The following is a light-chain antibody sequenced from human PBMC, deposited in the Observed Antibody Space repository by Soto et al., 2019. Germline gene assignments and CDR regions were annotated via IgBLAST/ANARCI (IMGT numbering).Light chain of an antibody. CDR2: DAS. V-gene: IGKV1-33*01. CDR3: QQYDNLSIA. J-gene: IGKJ3*01. Sequence: DIQMTQSPSPLSASVGDRVTITCQASQDISTNLNWYQQKPGKAPKLLIQDASNLEPGAPSRFSGSGSGTVFTFPFSSLLPEDFATDYCQQYDNLSIAFGPGTKVDLK. CDR1: QDISTN.